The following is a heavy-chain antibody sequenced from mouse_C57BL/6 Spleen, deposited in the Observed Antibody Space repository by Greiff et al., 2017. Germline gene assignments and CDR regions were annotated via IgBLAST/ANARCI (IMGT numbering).Heavy chain of an antibody. CDR1: GYAFSSSW. V-gene: IGHV1-82*01. D-gene: IGHD1-1*01. CDR3: ARKDYGSNFDY. J-gene: IGHJ2*01. CDR2: IYPGDGDT. Sequence: VKLMESGPVLVKPGASVMISCKASGYAFSSSWMNWVKQRPGKGLEWIGRIYPGDGDTNYNGKFKGKATLTADKSSSTAYMQLSSLTSEDSAVYFCARKDYGSNFDYWGQGTTLTVSS.